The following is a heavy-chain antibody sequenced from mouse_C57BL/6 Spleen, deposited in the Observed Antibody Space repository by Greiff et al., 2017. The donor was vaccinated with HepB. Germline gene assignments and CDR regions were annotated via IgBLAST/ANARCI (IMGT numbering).Heavy chain of an antibody. J-gene: IGHJ4*01. D-gene: IGHD4-1*01. CDR1: GFTFSSYG. Sequence: EVHLVESGGDLVKPGGSLKLSCAASGFTFSSYGMSWVRQTPDKRLEWVATISSGGSYTYYPDSVKGRFTISRDNAKNTLYLQMSSQKSEDTAMYYCARHSPTGTGAMDYWGQGTSVTVSS. CDR3: ARHSPTGTGAMDY. CDR2: ISSGGSYT. V-gene: IGHV5-6*01.